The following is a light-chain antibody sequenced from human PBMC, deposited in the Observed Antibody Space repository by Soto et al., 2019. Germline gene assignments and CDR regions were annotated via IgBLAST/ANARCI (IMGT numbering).Light chain of an antibody. CDR1: QSISTY. J-gene: IGKJ4*01. Sequence: IHMTQYPYSLSAAGGDIVTITCRASQSISTYLHWYQQKPGKAPNLLIYAASTLQSGVPSRFSGSGSGTDFTLTISSLQPEDFATYFCQHGYSTPLTFGGGTKVDIK. CDR3: QHGYSTPLT. V-gene: IGKV1-39*01. CDR2: AAS.